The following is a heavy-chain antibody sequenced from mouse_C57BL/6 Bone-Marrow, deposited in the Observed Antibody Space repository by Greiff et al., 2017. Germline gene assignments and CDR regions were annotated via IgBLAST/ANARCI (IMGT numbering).Heavy chain of an antibody. CDR2: INPGSGGT. J-gene: IGHJ1*03. Sequence: QVQLQQSGAELVRPGTSVKVSCKASGYAFTNYLIEWVKQRPGQGLEWIGVINPGSGGTNYNEKFKGKATLTADKSSSTAYMQLSSLTSEDSAVYFCAGMGKSYYYGSSCWWYFDVWGTGTTVTVSS. CDR3: AGMGKSYYYGSSCWWYFDV. D-gene: IGHD1-1*01. V-gene: IGHV1-54*01. CDR1: GYAFTNYL.